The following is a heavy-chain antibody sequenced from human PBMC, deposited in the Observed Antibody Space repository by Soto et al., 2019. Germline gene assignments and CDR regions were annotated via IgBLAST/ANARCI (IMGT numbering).Heavy chain of an antibody. CDR2: IWYDGSNK. CDR3: ANLPWAQQLVRGY. D-gene: IGHD6-13*01. J-gene: IGHJ4*02. Sequence: GGSLRLSCAASGFTFSSYGMHWVRQAPGKGLEWVAVIWYDGSNKYYADSVKGRFTISRDNSKNTLYLQMNSLRAEDTAVYYCANLPWAQQLVRGYWGQGTLVTVSS. V-gene: IGHV3-33*06. CDR1: GFTFSSYG.